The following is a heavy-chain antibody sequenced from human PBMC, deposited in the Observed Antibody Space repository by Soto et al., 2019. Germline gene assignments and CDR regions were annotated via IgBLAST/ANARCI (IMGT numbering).Heavy chain of an antibody. J-gene: IGHJ4*02. CDR2: ISSSSSTI. V-gene: IGHV3-48*02. CDR3: AREGQSGTYPLGDY. CDR1: GFTFSSYS. D-gene: IGHD1-26*01. Sequence: GGSLRLSCAASGFTFSSYSMNWVRQAPGKGLEWISHISSSSSTIYYADSVKGRFTISRDNAKNSLFLQMNSLRDEDTAVYYCAREGQSGTYPLGDYWRQRTLVTVSS.